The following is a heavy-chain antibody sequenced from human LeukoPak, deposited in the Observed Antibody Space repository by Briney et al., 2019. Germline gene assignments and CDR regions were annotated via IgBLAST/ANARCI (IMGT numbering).Heavy chain of an antibody. J-gene: IGHJ4*02. D-gene: IGHD6-13*01. V-gene: IGHV3-30-3*01. CDR2: ISHDGGTN. CDR3: AAREVDSSRVSLDN. Sequence: QPGRSLRLSCAASGFTFSRYVMHWVRQAPGKGLEWVAAISHDGGTNFCADSVKGRFTVSRDNSKSTLYLQMDSLSAEDTAVYYCAAREVDSSRVSLDNWGQGTLVTVSS. CDR1: GFTFSRYV.